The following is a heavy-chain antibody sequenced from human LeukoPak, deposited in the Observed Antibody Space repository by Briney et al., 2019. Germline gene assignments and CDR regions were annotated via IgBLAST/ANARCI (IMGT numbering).Heavy chain of an antibody. CDR2: IIPILGIA. CDR1: GGTFSGYT. D-gene: IGHD4-17*01. J-gene: IGHJ1*01. Sequence: SVKVSCKASGGTFSGYTISWVRQAPGQGLEWMGRIIPILGIANYAQKFQGRVTITADKSTSTAYMELSSLRSEDTAVYYCNYGDYADWYFQHWGQGTLATVSS. V-gene: IGHV1-69*02. CDR3: NYGDYADWYFQH.